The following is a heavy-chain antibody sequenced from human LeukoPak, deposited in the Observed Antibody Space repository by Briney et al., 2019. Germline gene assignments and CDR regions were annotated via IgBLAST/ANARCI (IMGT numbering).Heavy chain of an antibody. CDR2: INGDGSST. V-gene: IGHV3-74*01. Sequence: GGSLRLSCAASGFTFSSYWMHWVRQAPGKGLVWVSRINGDGSSTTYADAVKGRFTISRDNAKNTPYLQMSSLRAEDTAVYYCARRGLVPAFDIWGQGTMVTVAS. D-gene: IGHD2-2*01. CDR1: GFTFSSYW. CDR3: ARRGLVPAFDI. J-gene: IGHJ3*02.